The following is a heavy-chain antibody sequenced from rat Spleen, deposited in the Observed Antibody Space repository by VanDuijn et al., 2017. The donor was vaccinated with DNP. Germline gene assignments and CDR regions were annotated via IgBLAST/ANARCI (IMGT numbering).Heavy chain of an antibody. V-gene: IGHV5-19*01. CDR1: GFTFSNYD. CDR2: ISPGGTNT. J-gene: IGHJ3*01. Sequence: EVQLVESGGGLVQPGRSLKLSCAASGFTFSNYDMHWIRQAPTKGLEWVASISPGGTNTYYRDSLKGRFTISRHNAKSTLYLQMDSLRSEETATYYCASLLLPNWFAYWGQGTLVTVSS. D-gene: IGHD1-1*01. CDR3: ASLLLPNWFAY.